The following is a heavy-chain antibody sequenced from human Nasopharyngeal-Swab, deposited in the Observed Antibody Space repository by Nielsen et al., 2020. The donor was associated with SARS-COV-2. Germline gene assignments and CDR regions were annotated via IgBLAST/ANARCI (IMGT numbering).Heavy chain of an antibody. J-gene: IGHJ6*03. CDR3: ARGVKYCSGGSCYSPIYYYYYMDV. D-gene: IGHD2-15*01. Sequence: WIRQPPGKGLEWIGEINHSGSTNYNPSLKSRVTISVDTSKNQFSLKPSSVTAADTAVYYCARGVKYCSGGSCYSPIYYYYYMDVWGKGTTVTVSS. CDR2: INHSGST. V-gene: IGHV4-34*01.